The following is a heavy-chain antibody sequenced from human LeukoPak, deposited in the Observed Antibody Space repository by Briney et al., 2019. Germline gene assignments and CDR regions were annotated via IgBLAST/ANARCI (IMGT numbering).Heavy chain of an antibody. V-gene: IGHV3-23*01. D-gene: IGHD5-18*01. Sequence: GGSLRLSCAASGFTFSSYAMSWVRQAPGKGLEWVSAVSSSGGSTNYADYVKGQFTISRDNSKNTVYLHLNNLRAEDTAVYYCAKEGRKTGNTYGYEYDCWGQGTLVTVSS. CDR1: GFTFSSYA. J-gene: IGHJ4*02. CDR2: VSSSGGST. CDR3: AKEGRKTGNTYGYEYDC.